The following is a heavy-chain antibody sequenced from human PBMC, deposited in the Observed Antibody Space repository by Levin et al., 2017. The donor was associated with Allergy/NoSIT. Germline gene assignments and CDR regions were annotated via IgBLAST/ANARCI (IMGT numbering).Heavy chain of an antibody. CDR3: AREVSGRFDP. Sequence: GESLKISCAASGFPFSIYTIHWVRQAPGKGLEWVRFISDDGSNKNYAYSVKGRFTVSRDNSKNTLYLQMNSLRFEDTAVYYCAREVSGRFDPWGQGALVTVSS. D-gene: IGHD3-10*01. CDR2: ISDDGSNK. CDR1: GFPFSIYT. V-gene: IGHV3-30-3*01. J-gene: IGHJ5*02.